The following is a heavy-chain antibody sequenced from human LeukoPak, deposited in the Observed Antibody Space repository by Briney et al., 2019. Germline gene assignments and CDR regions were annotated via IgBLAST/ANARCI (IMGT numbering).Heavy chain of an antibody. CDR1: GFILSRYS. CDR3: ARDYYDFWRQGDAFDI. CDR2: INSISDTI. D-gene: IGHD3-3*01. Sequence: PGGSLRLSRAASGFILSRYSMNWVRQAPGKGLEWVSYINSISDTIYYADSVKGRFTISRDNAKNSLYLQMNSLRAEDTAVYYCARDYYDFWRQGDAFDIWGQGTMVTVSS. J-gene: IGHJ3*02. V-gene: IGHV3-48*01.